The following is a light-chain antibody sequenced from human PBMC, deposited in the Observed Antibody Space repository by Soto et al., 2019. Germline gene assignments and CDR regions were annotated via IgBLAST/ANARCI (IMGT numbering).Light chain of an antibody. CDR1: QSVSSN. J-gene: IGKJ1*01. Sequence: EIVMTHPPATLSVSPCERATLSYRASQSVSSNLAWYQQKPGQAPRLLIYGASTRATGIPARFSGSGSGTEFTLTISSLQSEDFAVYYCQQYNNWPWTFGQGTKVDIK. CDR2: GAS. V-gene: IGKV3-15*01. CDR3: QQYNNWPWT.